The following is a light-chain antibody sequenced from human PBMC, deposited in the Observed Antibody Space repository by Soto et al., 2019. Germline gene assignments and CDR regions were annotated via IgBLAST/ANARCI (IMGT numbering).Light chain of an antibody. J-gene: IGKJ1*01. CDR3: QQYRSLPRT. CDR2: DAS. V-gene: IGKV3-20*01. Sequence: EIVLTQSPGTLSLSPGERATLSCRASQSVRNGYLAWYQHKVGQAHRLLIYDASSRATGIPDRFSGSGSGTDFTLTISRLEPEDVAVYYCQQYRSLPRTFGQGTKVEIK. CDR1: QSVRNGY.